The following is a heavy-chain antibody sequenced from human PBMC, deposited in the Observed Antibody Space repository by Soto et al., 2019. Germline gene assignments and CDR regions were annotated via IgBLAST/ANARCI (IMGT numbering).Heavy chain of an antibody. CDR2: VSSTGST. D-gene: IGHD3-22*01. V-gene: IGHV4-59*01. CDR1: GGSLNSYY. Sequence: SETLSLTCTVSGGSLNSYYWTWIRQSPGKGLEWIGYVSSTGSTNYNPSLKSRLTMSLDTSTNEVSLSLTSVPAADAAVYFCARFSPPRKSYDSNPGWFDPWGQGIMVTVSS. J-gene: IGHJ5*02. CDR3: ARFSPPRKSYDSNPGWFDP.